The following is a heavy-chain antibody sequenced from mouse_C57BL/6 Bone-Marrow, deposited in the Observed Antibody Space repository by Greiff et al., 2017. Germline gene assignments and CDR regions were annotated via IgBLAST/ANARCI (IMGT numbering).Heavy chain of an antibody. CDR2: IYPGDGDT. J-gene: IGHJ2*01. CDR3: ARNGYFLFDY. V-gene: IGHV1-82*01. Sequence: QVQLQQSGPELVKPGASVKISCKASGYAFSSSWMNWVKQRPGKGLEWIGRIYPGDGDTNYNGKFKGKATLTADKSSSPAYMQLSSLTSEDSAVYFCARNGYFLFDYWGQGTTLTVSA. CDR1: GYAFSSSW. D-gene: IGHD2-3*01.